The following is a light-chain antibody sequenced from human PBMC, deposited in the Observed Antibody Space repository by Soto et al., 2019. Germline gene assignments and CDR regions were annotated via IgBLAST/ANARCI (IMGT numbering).Light chain of an antibody. CDR2: ANN. J-gene: IGLJ1*01. CDR1: SSNIGSNT. Sequence: VLTQPPSASGTPGQRVTISCSGSSSNIGSNTVNWYQQLPGTAPKLLIHANNQRPSGVPDRFSGSKSGTSASLAISWLQSEEADYYCAAWDDSMNGYVSGNGTKVTVL. CDR3: AAWDDSMNGYV. V-gene: IGLV1-44*01.